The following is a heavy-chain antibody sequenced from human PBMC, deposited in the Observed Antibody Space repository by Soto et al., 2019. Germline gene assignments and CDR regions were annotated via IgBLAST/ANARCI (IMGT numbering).Heavy chain of an antibody. CDR2: ISHDGSNK. D-gene: IGHD6-13*01. CDR3: ARVPAAGIDGGRFDY. Sequence: GGSLRLSCAASGFTFSSYAMHWVRQAPGKGLEWVAVISHDGSNKYYADSVKGRFTISRDNSKNTLYLQMNSLRAEDTAVYYCARVPAAGIDGGRFDYWGQGTLVTVSS. J-gene: IGHJ4*02. CDR1: GFTFSSYA. V-gene: IGHV3-30-3*01.